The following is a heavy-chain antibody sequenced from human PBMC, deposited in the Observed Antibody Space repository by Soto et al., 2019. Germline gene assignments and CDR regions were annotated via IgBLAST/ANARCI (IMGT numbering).Heavy chain of an antibody. CDR1: GYTFTSYG. CDR2: ISAYNGNT. V-gene: IGHV1-18*01. D-gene: IGHD3-9*01. J-gene: IGHJ4*02. Sequence: ASVKVSCKASGYTFTSYGISWVRQAPGQGLEWMGWISAYNGNTNYAQKLQGRVTMTTDTSTSTAYMELRSLRSDDTAVYYFARGTQYYDILTGYYPYDYWGQGTLVTVSS. CDR3: ARGTQYYDILTGYYPYDY.